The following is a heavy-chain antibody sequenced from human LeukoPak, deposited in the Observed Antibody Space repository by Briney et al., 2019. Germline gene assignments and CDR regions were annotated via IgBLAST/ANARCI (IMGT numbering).Heavy chain of an antibody. J-gene: IGHJ3*02. D-gene: IGHD2-15*01. Sequence: PSQTLSLICTVSGGSISSGSYYWRWIRQPAGKGLEWIGRIYTSGSTNYNPSLKSRVTISVDTSKNQFSVKLSSVTAADTAVYYCAIYCSSSSCSSNDAFDIWGQGTMVTVSS. CDR1: GGSISSGSYY. V-gene: IGHV4-61*02. CDR2: IYTSGST. CDR3: AIYCSSSSCSSNDAFDI.